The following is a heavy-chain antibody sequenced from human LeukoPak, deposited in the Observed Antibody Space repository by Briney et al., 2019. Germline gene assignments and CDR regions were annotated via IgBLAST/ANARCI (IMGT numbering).Heavy chain of an antibody. CDR3: ARDSYGDLGWFDP. V-gene: IGHV4-61*01. D-gene: IGHD4-17*01. J-gene: IGHJ5*02. Sequence: NPAETLSLTCTVSGDSVSRGSYYWSWIRQPPGKGLEWIGCVYYSGSTNYNPSLKSRVTISVDTSKNQFSLKLSSVTAADTAVYYCARDSYGDLGWFDPWGQGTLVTVSS. CDR1: GDSVSRGSYY. CDR2: VYYSGST.